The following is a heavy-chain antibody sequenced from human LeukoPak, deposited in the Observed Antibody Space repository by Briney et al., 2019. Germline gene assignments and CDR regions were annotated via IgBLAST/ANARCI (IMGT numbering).Heavy chain of an antibody. D-gene: IGHD6-19*01. V-gene: IGHV3-30*18. CDR2: FSYDGSDI. J-gene: IGHJ4*02. CDR3: VKEQSSGGYRVADY. Sequence: PGRSLRLSCTASGFTFSNCGMHWVRQAPGKRLEWVAVFSYDGSDIYYGDSVKGRFTISRDISKNTLYLRMNSLRAEDTAVYYCVKEQSSGGYRVADYWGQGTLVTVSS. CDR1: GFTFSNCG.